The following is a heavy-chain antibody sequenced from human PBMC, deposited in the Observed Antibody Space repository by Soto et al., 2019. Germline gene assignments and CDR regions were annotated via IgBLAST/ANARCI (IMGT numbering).Heavy chain of an antibody. D-gene: IGHD3-22*01. Sequence: QVQLQESGPGLVKPSETLSLTCTVSGGSISSYYWSWIRQPAGKGLEWIGRIYTSGSTNYNPSLKSRVTMSVDTSKNQFSLKLSSVTAADTAVYYCAREPTYYYDSSGYYHQGHYGMDVWGQGTTVTVSS. V-gene: IGHV4-4*07. CDR2: IYTSGST. CDR1: GGSISSYY. J-gene: IGHJ6*02. CDR3: AREPTYYYDSSGYYHQGHYGMDV.